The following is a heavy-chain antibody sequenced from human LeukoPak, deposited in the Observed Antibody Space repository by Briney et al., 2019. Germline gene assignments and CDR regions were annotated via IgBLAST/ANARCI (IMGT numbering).Heavy chain of an antibody. V-gene: IGHV4-39*01. Sequence: SETLSLTCTVSGGSISSSNYYWGLIRQPPGKGLEWIATLYHSGSTYYNPSLKSRVTISVYTSKNQFSLKLSSVTAADTAVYYCARHIYSGTDGDAFDIWGQGTMVTVSS. J-gene: IGHJ3*02. CDR2: LYHSGST. D-gene: IGHD1-26*01. CDR3: ARHIYSGTDGDAFDI. CDR1: GGSISSSNYY.